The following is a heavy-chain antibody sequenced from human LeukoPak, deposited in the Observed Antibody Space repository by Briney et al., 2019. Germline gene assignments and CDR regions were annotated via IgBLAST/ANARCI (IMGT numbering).Heavy chain of an antibody. CDR1: GFTFSDYY. CDR3: ARRDSGSYRPPLDY. CDR2: ISSSGSTI. Sequence: GGSLRLSCAASGFTFSDYYMSWIRQAPGKGLEWVSYISSSGSTIYDADSVKGRFTISRDNAKNSLYLQMNSLRAEDTAVYYCARRDSGSYRPPLDYWGQGTLVTVSS. J-gene: IGHJ4*02. V-gene: IGHV3-11*01. D-gene: IGHD1-26*01.